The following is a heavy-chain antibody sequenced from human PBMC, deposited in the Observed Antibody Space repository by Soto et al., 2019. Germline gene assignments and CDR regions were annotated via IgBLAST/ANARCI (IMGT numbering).Heavy chain of an antibody. D-gene: IGHD6-6*01. CDR1: GYTFTDYF. CDR2: INPNSGGP. V-gene: IGHV1-2*02. Sequence: VASVKVSCKASGYTFTDYFMHWVRQAPGKGLEWMGWINPNSGGPKYAQKYQGRVTMTRDTSISTVYMELSRLTSDDTAVYYCATDDAKSSSYYYFALDVWGHGTTVTVSS. CDR3: ATDDAKSSSYYYFALDV. J-gene: IGHJ6*02.